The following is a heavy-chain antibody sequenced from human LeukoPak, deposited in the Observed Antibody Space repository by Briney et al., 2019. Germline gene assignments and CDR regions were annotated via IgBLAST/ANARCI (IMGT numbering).Heavy chain of an antibody. CDR3: AKGSYYDSSGSFYFDY. Sequence: PGGSLRLSCAASGFTFSNYAMSWVRQAPGRGLEWVSSISGSGSYTYYADSVKGRFTISRDNSKNTLYVQVNSLGTEDTAAYYCAKGSYYDSSGSFYFDYWGQGTLVTVSS. D-gene: IGHD3-22*01. CDR1: GFTFSNYA. J-gene: IGHJ4*02. V-gene: IGHV3-23*01. CDR2: ISGSGSYT.